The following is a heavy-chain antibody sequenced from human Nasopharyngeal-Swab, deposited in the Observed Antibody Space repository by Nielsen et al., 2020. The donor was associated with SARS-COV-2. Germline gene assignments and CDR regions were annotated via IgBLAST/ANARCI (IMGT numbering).Heavy chain of an antibody. J-gene: IGHJ4*02. CDR2: FHYSGTT. CDR1: GASISSSSHY. D-gene: IGHD2-15*01. V-gene: IGHV4-39*07. CDR3: ARIGCSGGSCYCDY. Sequence: SETLSLTCTVSGASISSSSHYWGWIRQPPGKGLEWIGSFHYSGTTYYNPSLKSRVATSMDTSKNQFSLKLNSVTAADTAVYYCARIGCSGGSCYCDYWGQGTLVTVSS.